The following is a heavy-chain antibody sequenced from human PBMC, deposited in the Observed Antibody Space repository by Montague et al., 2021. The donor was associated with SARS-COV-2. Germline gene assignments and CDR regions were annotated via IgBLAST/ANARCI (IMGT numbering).Heavy chain of an antibody. D-gene: IGHD1-26*01. CDR3: AHRWSIVEGPYFDS. Sequence: PALVKPTQTLMLTCTLSGFSLSTSGVGVGWVGQPPGKPLEWLALIYRVDDKRYSPSLKSRLTITKDTSKNQVVLTMTNMDPVDTATYYCAHRWSIVEGPYFDSWGQGTLVTVSS. CDR2: IYRVDDK. V-gene: IGHV2-5*02. CDR1: GFSLSTSGVG. J-gene: IGHJ4*02.